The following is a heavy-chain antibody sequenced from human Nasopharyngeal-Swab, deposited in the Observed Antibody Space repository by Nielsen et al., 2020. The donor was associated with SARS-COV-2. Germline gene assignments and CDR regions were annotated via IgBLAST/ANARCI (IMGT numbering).Heavy chain of an antibody. D-gene: IGHD2-15*01. Sequence: WIRQPPGKGLEWIGEINHSGSTNYNPSLKSRVTISVDTSKNQFSLKLSSVTAADTAVYYCASYLGYCSGGSCYSLFDYWGQGTLVTVSS. V-gene: IGHV4-34*01. CDR2: INHSGST. J-gene: IGHJ4*02. CDR3: ASYLGYCSGGSCYSLFDY.